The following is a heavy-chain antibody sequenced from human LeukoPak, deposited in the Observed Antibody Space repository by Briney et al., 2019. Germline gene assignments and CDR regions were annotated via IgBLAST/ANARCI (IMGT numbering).Heavy chain of an antibody. CDR1: GFTFSSYA. CDR2: ISGSGGST. Sequence: GGSLRLSCAASGFTFSSYAMSWVRQAPGKGLEWVSAISGSGGSTYYADSMKGRFTISRDNSKNTLYLQMNSLRAEDTAVYYCAKDGSIAVAGTLGYWGQGTLVTVSS. D-gene: IGHD6-19*01. J-gene: IGHJ4*02. V-gene: IGHV3-23*01. CDR3: AKDGSIAVAGTLGY.